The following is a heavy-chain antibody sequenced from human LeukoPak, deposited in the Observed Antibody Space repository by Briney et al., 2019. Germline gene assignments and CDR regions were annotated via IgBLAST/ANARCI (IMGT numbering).Heavy chain of an antibody. CDR3: ARAAHFYSNAFDI. Sequence: PGGSLRLSCGASGFSFSIYTMQWVRQAPGKGLEWVALISYDGNNKNYAASVKGRFIISRDNSKGTLYLQMNSLRAEDTAVYYCARAAHFYSNAFDIWGQGTMVTVSS. V-gene: IGHV3-30-3*01. CDR2: ISYDGNNK. CDR1: GFSFSIYT. J-gene: IGHJ3*02. D-gene: IGHD6-13*01.